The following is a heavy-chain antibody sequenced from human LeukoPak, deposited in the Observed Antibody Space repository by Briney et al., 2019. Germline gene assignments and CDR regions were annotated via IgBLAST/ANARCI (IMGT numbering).Heavy chain of an antibody. CDR1: GFRFSSYA. V-gene: IGHV3-23*01. D-gene: IGHD1-26*01. CDR2: ISGSGVST. J-gene: IGHJ4*02. CDR3: ARGATYAYYFDF. Sequence: GGSLRLSCAASGFRFSSYAMSWVRQAPGKGLEWVSAISGSGVSTNYADLVRGRFTISRDNAKNTLYLQINSLRAEDTAVYYCARGATYAYYFDFWGQGSLVTVSS.